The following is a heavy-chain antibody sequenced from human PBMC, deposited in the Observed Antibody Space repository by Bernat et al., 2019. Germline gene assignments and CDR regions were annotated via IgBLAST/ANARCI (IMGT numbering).Heavy chain of an antibody. CDR1: GFTFSSYA. D-gene: IGHD1-26*01. J-gene: IGHJ4*02. CDR2: ISYDGRNK. V-gene: IGHV3-30-3*01. Sequence: QVQLVESGGGVVQPGRSLRLSCAASGFTFSSYAMHWVRQAPGKGLEWVAVISYDGRNKYYADSVKGRFTISRDNSKNTLYLQMNSLRAEDTAVYYCASGGTLLFDCWGQGTLVTVSS. CDR3: ASGGTLLFDC.